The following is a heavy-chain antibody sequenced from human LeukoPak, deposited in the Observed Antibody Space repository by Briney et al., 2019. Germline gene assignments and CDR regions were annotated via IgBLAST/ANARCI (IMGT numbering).Heavy chain of an antibody. J-gene: IGHJ5*02. CDR3: ARANYDFWSGLNWFDP. D-gene: IGHD3-3*01. CDR1: GNTFTSYY. V-gene: IGHV1-46*01. Sequence: ASVKVSCKASGNTFTSYYIHWVRQAPGQGLEWMGIINPSGDSTSYAQKFQGRVTMTRDTSTSTVYMELSSLRSEDTAVYYCARANYDFWSGLNWFDPWGQGTLVTVSS. CDR2: INPSGDST.